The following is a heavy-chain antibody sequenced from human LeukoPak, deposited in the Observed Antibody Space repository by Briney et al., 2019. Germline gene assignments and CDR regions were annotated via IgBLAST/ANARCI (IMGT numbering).Heavy chain of an antibody. D-gene: IGHD3-3*01. J-gene: IGHJ4*02. V-gene: IGHV1-69*05. CDR2: IIPIFGTA. CDR1: GGTFSSYA. Sequence: ASVKVSCKASGGTFSSYAISWVRQAPGQGLEWMGGIIPIFGTANYAQKFQGRVTITTDESTSTAYMELNSLRPEDTAVYYCASTVCDFWSGYYGSWGQGTLVTVSS. CDR3: ASTVCDFWSGYYGS.